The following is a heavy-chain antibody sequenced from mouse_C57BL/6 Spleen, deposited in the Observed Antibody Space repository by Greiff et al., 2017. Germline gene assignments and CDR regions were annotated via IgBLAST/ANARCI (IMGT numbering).Heavy chain of an antibody. CDR1: GYTFTTYP. V-gene: IGHV1-47*01. Sequence: QVQLKESGAELVKPGASVKMSCKASGYTFTTYPIEWMKQNHGKSLEWIGNFHPYNDDTKYNEKFKGKATLTVEKSSSTVYLELSRLTSDDSAVYYCARLNWDVWYFDVWGTGTTVTVSS. D-gene: IGHD4-1*01. J-gene: IGHJ1*03. CDR2: FHPYNDDT. CDR3: ARLNWDVWYFDV.